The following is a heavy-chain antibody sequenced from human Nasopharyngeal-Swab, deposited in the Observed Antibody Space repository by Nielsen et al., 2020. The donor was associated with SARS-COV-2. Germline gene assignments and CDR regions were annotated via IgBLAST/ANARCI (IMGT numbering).Heavy chain of an antibody. CDR1: GGSISSGDYY. CDR2: IYYSGST. CDR3: AVQLWLRGGFDY. V-gene: IGHV4-30-4*01. J-gene: IGHJ4*02. Sequence: SETLSLTCTVSGGSISSGDYYWSWIRQSPGKGLEWIGYIYYSGSTYYNPSLKSRVTISVDTSKNQFSLKLSSVTAADTAVYYCAVQLWLRGGFDYWGQGTLVTVSS. D-gene: IGHD5-18*01.